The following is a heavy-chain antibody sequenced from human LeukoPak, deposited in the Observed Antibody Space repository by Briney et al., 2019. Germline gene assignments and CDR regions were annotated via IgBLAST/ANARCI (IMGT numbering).Heavy chain of an antibody. V-gene: IGHV3-21*01. J-gene: IGHJ4*02. CDR1: GFTFSSYS. CDR2: TRSGSSYI. Sequence: GGSLRLSCAASGFTFSSYSMNWVRPAAGRGLEWVSSTRSGSSYINYADSLNGRFTISRDNAKNSLYLQMNSLRAEDTAVYYCVRGGYGYNFDYWGQGNLVTVSS. CDR3: VRGGYGYNFDY. D-gene: IGHD3-16*01.